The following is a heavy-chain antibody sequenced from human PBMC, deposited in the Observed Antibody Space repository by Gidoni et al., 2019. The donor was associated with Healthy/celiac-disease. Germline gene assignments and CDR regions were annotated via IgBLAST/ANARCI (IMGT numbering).Heavy chain of an antibody. J-gene: IGHJ4*02. V-gene: IGHV4-59*01. D-gene: IGHD7-27*01. CDR2: IYYRGST. CDR1: GGSISSYY. CDR3: ARDGLGSFDY. Sequence: QVQLQESGPGLVKPSETLSLTCTVSGGSISSYYWSWIRQPPGKGLEWIGYIYYRGSTNYNPSLKSRVTISVDTSKNQFSLKLSSVTAADTAVYYCARDGLGSFDYWGQGTLVTVSS.